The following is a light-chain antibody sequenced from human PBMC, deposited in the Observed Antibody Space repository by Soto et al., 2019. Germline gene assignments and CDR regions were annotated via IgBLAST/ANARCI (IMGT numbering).Light chain of an antibody. CDR1: SSNIGRNY. CDR3: VAWDDSLNSWV. J-gene: IGLJ3*02. V-gene: IGLV1-47*01. CDR2: RNN. Sequence: QLVLTQPPSASGIPGQSVTISCSGSSSNIGRNYVYWCQQLPGTAPKVVIYRNNQRPSGVPDRFSGSKSGTSASLAVGGLRSEDEADYYCVAWDDSLNSWVFGGGTKLTVL.